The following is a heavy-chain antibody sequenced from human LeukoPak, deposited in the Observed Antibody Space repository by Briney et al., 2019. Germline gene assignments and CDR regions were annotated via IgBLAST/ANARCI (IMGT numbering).Heavy chain of an antibody. CDR2: IYSGGGI. Sequence: VGSLRLSCAASGFTVSNTYMSWVRQAPGKGLEWVSIIYSGGGIRYADSVKGRFTISRDNSRTTLYLQMNSLRAEDTALYYCARDNYDSSGFTWGQGTLVTVSS. CDR1: GFTVSNTY. J-gene: IGHJ4*02. CDR3: ARDNYDSSGFT. V-gene: IGHV3-53*01. D-gene: IGHD3-22*01.